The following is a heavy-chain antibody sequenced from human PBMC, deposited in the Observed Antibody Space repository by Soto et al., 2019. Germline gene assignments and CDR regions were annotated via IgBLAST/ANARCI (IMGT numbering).Heavy chain of an antibody. CDR3: ARDSNSFGVVIRSPEKQQYGMDG. Sequence: ASVKVSCKASNYPFTSYGFAWVRQAPGHGLQWLGRISAYNNNADYAQEFQGRITMTTDTSTRTAVMGLSSRTSDDTGVYYCARDSNSFGVVIRSPEKQQYGMDGWGQGTTVTVSS. CDR1: NYPFTSYG. CDR2: ISAYNNNA. J-gene: IGHJ6*02. V-gene: IGHV1-18*01. D-gene: IGHD3-3*01.